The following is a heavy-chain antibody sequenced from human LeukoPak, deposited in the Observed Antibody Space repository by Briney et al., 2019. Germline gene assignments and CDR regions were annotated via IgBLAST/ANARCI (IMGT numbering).Heavy chain of an antibody. D-gene: IGHD3-10*01. CDR1: SGSINSYH. Sequence: PSETLSLTCTVSSGSINSYHWSWMRQPPGQGLEWIRYIYYSRRTNYNHSLKSRLTISVDTSKNQFSLKLSSVTAADTAVYYCARNYHPYGMDVWGQGTTVTVSS. CDR2: IYYSRRT. V-gene: IGHV4-59*01. CDR3: ARNYHPYGMDV. J-gene: IGHJ6*02.